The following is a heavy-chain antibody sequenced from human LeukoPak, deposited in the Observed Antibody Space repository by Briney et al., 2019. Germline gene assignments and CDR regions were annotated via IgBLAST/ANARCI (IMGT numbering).Heavy chain of an antibody. Sequence: SETLSLTCAVSGGSISSSNWWSWVRQPPGKGLEWIGEIYHSGSTNYNPSLKSRVTISVDKSKNQFSLKLSSVTAADTAVYYCARRRFLGWLSDTGAFDIWGQGTMVTVSS. CDR2: IYHSGST. CDR1: GGSISSSNW. D-gene: IGHD3-3*01. J-gene: IGHJ3*02. CDR3: ARRRFLGWLSDTGAFDI. V-gene: IGHV4-4*02.